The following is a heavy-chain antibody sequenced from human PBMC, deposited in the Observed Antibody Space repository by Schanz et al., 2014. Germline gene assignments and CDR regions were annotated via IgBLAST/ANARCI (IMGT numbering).Heavy chain of an antibody. CDR3: AREGTVIRGLSGWFDP. CDR1: GYTFTAYY. J-gene: IGHJ5*02. CDR2: INPNSGGT. D-gene: IGHD3-10*01. V-gene: IGHV1-2*06. Sequence: QVQLVQSGAEVKKPGASVKVSCKASGYTFTAYYMHWVRQAPGQGLEWMGRINPNSGGTNFAQKFQGRVTMTRDTSISTVYMELSRLRSDDTAVYYCAREGTVIRGLSGWFDPWGQGTLVTVSS.